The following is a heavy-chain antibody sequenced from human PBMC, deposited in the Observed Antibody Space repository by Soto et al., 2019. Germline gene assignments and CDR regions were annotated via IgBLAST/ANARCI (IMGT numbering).Heavy chain of an antibody. D-gene: IGHD6-13*01. J-gene: IGHJ6*02. CDR3: AKDSGGSSWWSGSYYAMDV. V-gene: IGHV3-43*01. CDR2: ISWDGGTT. CDR1: GFTFDDYT. Sequence: PGGSLRLSCAASGFTFDDYTMHWVLQAPWKGLEWVSLISWDGGTTYYADSVKGRFTISRDNSKTSLYLQMNSLRTEDTALYYCAKDSGGSSWWSGSYYAMDVWGQGATVTVSS.